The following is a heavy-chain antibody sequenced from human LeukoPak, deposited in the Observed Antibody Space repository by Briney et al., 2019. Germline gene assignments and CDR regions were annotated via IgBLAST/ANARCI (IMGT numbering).Heavy chain of an antibody. J-gene: IGHJ4*02. V-gene: IGHV4-30-4*01. Sequence: NPSQTLSLTCTVSGGSISSGDYYWSWIRQPPGKGLEWIGYIYYSGSTYYNPSLKSRVTISVDTSKNQFSLKLSSVTAADTAVYYCARVFRRYWGYFDYWGQGTLVTVSS. D-gene: IGHD7-27*01. CDR3: ARVFRRYWGYFDY. CDR1: GGSISSGDYY. CDR2: IYYSGST.